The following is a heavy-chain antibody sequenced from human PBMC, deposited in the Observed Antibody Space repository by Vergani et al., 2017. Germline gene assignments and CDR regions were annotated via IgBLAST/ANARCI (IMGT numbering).Heavy chain of an antibody. V-gene: IGHV1-69*04. CDR2: IIPILGIA. D-gene: IGHD3-22*01. J-gene: IGHJ4*02. CDR3: ARTPHYYDSSGEFDY. CDR1: GGTFSSYA. Sequence: QVQLVQSGAEVKKPGSSVKVSCKASGGTFSSYAISWVRQAPGQGLEWMGRIIPILGIANYAQKFQGRVTITADKSTSTAYMELSSLRSEDTAVYYCARTPHYYDSSGEFDYWGQGTLVTVSS.